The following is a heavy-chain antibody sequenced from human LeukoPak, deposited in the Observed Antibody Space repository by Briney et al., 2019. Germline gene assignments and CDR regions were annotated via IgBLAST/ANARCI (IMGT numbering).Heavy chain of an antibody. D-gene: IGHD5-18*01. V-gene: IGHV4-59*01. CDR2: IDNSGSI. J-gene: IGHJ4*02. CDR1: GGSISNYY. Sequence: SETLSLTCTVSGGSISNYYWSWIRQPPGKGLEWLGYIDNSGSINYNPSLKSRVTISVDTSKNQFSLKLSSVTAADTAVYYCARGRGYSFGCDYWGQGTLVTVSS. CDR3: ARGRGYSFGCDY.